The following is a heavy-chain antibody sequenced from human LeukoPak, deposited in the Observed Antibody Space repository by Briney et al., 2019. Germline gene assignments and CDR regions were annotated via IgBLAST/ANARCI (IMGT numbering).Heavy chain of an antibody. CDR1: GFTFSSYA. CDR2: ISGRGGST. CDR3: ANGGYYSLDS. V-gene: IGHV3-23*01. Sequence: GSLRLSCAASGFTFSSYAMNWVRQAPGKGLEWVSAISGRGGSTYYADSVKGRFTISRASSKRTLFLQTDSLRGEDTAVYYCANGGYYSLDSWGQGTLVTVSS. D-gene: IGHD2-15*01. J-gene: IGHJ4*02.